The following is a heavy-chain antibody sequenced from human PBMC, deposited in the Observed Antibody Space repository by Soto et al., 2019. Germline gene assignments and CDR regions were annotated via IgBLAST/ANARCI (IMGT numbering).Heavy chain of an antibody. CDR1: GGSFSGYY. D-gene: IGHD3-22*01. V-gene: IGHV4-34*01. CDR2: INHSGST. J-gene: IGHJ4*02. Sequence: QVQLQQWGAGLLKPSETLSLTCAVYGGSFSGYYWSWIRQPPGKGLERIGEINHSGSTNYNPSLKSRVTISVDTSKNQFSLKLSSVTAADTAVYYCARDQYYYDSSGYYYGMVGGQGTLVTVSS. CDR3: ARDQYYYDSSGYYYGMV.